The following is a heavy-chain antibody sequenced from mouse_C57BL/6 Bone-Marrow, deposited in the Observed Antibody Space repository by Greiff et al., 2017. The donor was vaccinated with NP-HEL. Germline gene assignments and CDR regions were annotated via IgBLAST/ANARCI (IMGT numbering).Heavy chain of an antibody. Sequence: QVHVKQPGAELVKPGASVKLSCKASGYTFTSYWMHWVKQRPGQGLEWIGMIHPNSGSTNYNEKFKSKATLTVDKSSSTAYMQLSSLTSEDSAVYYCAREEYGNSFAYWGQGTLVTVSA. D-gene: IGHD2-10*02. V-gene: IGHV1-64*01. CDR3: AREEYGNSFAY. J-gene: IGHJ3*01. CDR2: IHPNSGST. CDR1: GYTFTSYW.